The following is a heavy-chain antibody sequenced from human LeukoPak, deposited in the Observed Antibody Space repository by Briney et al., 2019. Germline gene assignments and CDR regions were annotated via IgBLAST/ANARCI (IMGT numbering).Heavy chain of an antibody. CDR1: GYTFTSYA. V-gene: IGHV7-4-1*02. CDR3: AISRNTPSFYCYYGMDV. CDR2: INTNTGNP. D-gene: IGHD1-14*01. Sequence: PMASVTVSCKASGYTFTSYAMSWVRQTPGQGLEWMGWINTNTGNPTYAQGFTGRFVFSLDTSVSTAYLQISSLKAEDTAVYYCAISRNTPSFYCYYGMDVWGQGTTVTVSS. J-gene: IGHJ6*02.